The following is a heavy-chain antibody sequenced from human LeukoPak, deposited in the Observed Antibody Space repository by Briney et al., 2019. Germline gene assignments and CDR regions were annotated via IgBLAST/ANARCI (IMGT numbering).Heavy chain of an antibody. D-gene: IGHD3-9*01. Sequence: PSETLSLTCAVYGGSFSGYYWSWIRQPPGKGLEWIGEINHSGSTNYNPSLKSRVTISVGTSKNQFSLKLSSVTAADTAVYYCARGGVDWLSYYFDYWGQGTLVTVSS. CDR1: GGSFSGYY. CDR3: ARGGVDWLSYYFDY. J-gene: IGHJ4*02. V-gene: IGHV4-34*01. CDR2: INHSGST.